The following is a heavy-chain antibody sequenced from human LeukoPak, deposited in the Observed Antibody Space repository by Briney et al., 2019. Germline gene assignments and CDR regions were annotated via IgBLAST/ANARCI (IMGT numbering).Heavy chain of an antibody. D-gene: IGHD2-2*01. V-gene: IGHV3-43D*03. Sequence: PGGSLRLSCVASGLMFDEFAMHWVRQPPGKGLEWVSLISWDGSGTSYIDSVKGRFTISRDNSKNTLYLQMNSLRAEDTAVYYCARVRVGSSTSLRVGYYYYYMDVWGKGTTVTVSS. CDR3: ARVRVGSSTSLRVGYYYYYMDV. J-gene: IGHJ6*03. CDR1: GLMFDEFA. CDR2: ISWDGSGT.